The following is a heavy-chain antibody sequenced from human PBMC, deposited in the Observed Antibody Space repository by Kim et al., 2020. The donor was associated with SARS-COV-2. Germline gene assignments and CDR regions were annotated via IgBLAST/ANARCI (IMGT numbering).Heavy chain of an antibody. CDR2: IRSKTNSYAA. V-gene: IGHV3-73*01. CDR1: GFTFSGST. D-gene: IGHD4-17*01. Sequence: GGSLRLSCEASGFTFSGSTMHWVRQASGKGLEWVGLIRSKTNSYAATYAASVKGRFTISRDDSSNTAYLQMNSLKTEDTAAYYCTRYYGDYGWHFDLWGRGTLVTVSS. J-gene: IGHJ2*01. CDR3: TRYYGDYGWHFDL.